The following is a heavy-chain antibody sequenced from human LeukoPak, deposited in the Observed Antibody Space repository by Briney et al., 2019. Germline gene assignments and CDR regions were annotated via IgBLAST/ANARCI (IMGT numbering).Heavy chain of an antibody. CDR1: GFTFDDYA. V-gene: IGHV3-9*01. Sequence: GRSLRLSCAASGFTFDDYAMHWVRQAPGKGLEWVSGISWSSGSIGYADSVKGRFTISRDNAKNSLYLQMNSLRAEDTALYYCAKDRNAGYYYGMDVWGQGTTVTVSS. CDR2: ISWSSGSI. J-gene: IGHJ6*02. CDR3: AKDRNAGYYYGMDV.